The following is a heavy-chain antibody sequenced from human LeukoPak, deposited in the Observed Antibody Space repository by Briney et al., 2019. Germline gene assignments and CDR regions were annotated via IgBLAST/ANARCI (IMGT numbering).Heavy chain of an antibody. CDR3: ARGPSADSSSFFYGMDV. J-gene: IGHJ6*02. V-gene: IGHV4-34*01. Sequence: PSETLSLTCAVYGGSFSGYYWSWIRQPPGKGLEWIGEINHSGSTNYNPSLKSRVTISVDTSKNQFSLKPSSVTAADTAVYYCARGPSADSSSFFYGMDVWGQGTTVTVSS. CDR1: GGSFSGYY. CDR2: INHSGST. D-gene: IGHD6-6*01.